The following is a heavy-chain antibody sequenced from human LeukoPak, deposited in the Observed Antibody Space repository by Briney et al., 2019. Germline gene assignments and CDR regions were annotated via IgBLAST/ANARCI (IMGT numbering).Heavy chain of an antibody. V-gene: IGHV3-23*01. CDR3: AKSVLSPFDY. Sequence: GGTLRLSCAASGFTFSSYGMSWVRQAPGKGLEWVSAISGSGGSTYYAESVKGRFTISRDNSKNTLYLQMNSLRAEDTAVYYCAKSVLSPFDYWGQGTLVTVSS. J-gene: IGHJ4*02. CDR1: GFTFSSYG. D-gene: IGHD3-16*01. CDR2: ISGSGGST.